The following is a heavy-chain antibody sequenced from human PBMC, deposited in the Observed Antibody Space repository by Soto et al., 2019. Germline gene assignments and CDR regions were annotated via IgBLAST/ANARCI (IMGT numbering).Heavy chain of an antibody. CDR2: IDGRSDDA. Sequence: EMQLLESGGGLVQPGGSLRLSCAASGFTFSSYVMSWVRQAPGKGLEWVSAIDGRSDDAYYAFSVKGRFSISRDKSKNRVYMQMNRLRAEDSAVYYCVKRGPNWAAFDVWGQGTLVTVSS. CDR3: VKRGPNWAAFDV. D-gene: IGHD7-27*01. V-gene: IGHV3-23*01. CDR1: GFTFSSYV. J-gene: IGHJ3*01.